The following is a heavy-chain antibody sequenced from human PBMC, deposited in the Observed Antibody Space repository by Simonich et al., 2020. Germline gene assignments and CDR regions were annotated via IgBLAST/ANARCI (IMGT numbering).Heavy chain of an antibody. J-gene: IGHJ4*02. D-gene: IGHD2-15*01. V-gene: IGHV3-33*01. CDR1: GVTVSSYG. CDR3: ARDRYCSGGSCYYFDY. Sequence: QVQLVESGGGVVQPGRSLRLSCAASGVTVSSYGMHWVRQAQGKGLEWVAVIWLYGSNKYYADSVKGRFTISRDNSTNTLYLQMNSLRAEDTAVYYCARDRYCSGGSCYYFDYWGQGTLVTVSS. CDR2: IWLYGSNK.